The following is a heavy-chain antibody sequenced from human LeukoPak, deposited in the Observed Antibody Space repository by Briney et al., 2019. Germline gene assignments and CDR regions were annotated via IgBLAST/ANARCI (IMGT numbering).Heavy chain of an antibody. V-gene: IGHV1-69*16. CDR1: GGTFSSYT. J-gene: IGHJ4*02. Sequence: SVKVSCKASGGTFSSYTINWVRRAPGQGLEWMGGTTPILDTTNYAQKLQGRVTMTTDTSTSTAYMELRSLRSDDTAVYYCARTYDSSGYYYLFDYWGQGTLATVSS. CDR3: ARTYDSSGYYYLFDY. CDR2: TTPILDTT. D-gene: IGHD3-22*01.